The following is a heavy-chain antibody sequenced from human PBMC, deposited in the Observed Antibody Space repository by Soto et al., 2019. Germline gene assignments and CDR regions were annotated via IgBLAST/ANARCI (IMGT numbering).Heavy chain of an antibody. CDR1: GDTFSNHT. V-gene: IGHV1-69*13. D-gene: IGHD2-15*01. CDR2: IIPIFGTA. J-gene: IGHJ6*02. CDR3: ARKGYCSGGSCPSYYYYGMDV. Sequence: ASVKVSCKASGDTFSNHTISWVRQAPGQGLEWMGRIIPIFGTANYAQKFQGRVTITADEPTSTAYMELSSLRSEDTAVYYCARKGYCSGGSCPSYYYYGMDVWGQGTTVTVSS.